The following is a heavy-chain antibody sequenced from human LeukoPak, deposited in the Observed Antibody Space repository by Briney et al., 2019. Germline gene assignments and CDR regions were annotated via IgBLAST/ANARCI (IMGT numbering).Heavy chain of an antibody. CDR2: MSGNGGNT. J-gene: IGHJ5*02. V-gene: IGHV3-23*01. D-gene: IGHD3-9*01. Sequence: GGSLRLSCAASGFTFSGYPMIWVRQAPGKGLEWVSGMSGNGGNTYYADSVKGRFTISRGNSKNTLYVQMNSLRAEDTAVYYCAKGGNGYYNLDPWGQGTLVTVSS. CDR3: AKGGNGYYNLDP. CDR1: GFTFSGYP.